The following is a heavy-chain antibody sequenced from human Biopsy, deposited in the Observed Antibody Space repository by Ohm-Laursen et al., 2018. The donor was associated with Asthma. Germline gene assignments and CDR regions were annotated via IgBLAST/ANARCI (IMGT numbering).Heavy chain of an antibody. V-gene: IGHV4-4*02. CDR2: IYHLGNA. J-gene: IGHJ4*02. D-gene: IGHD3-22*01. CDR3: ARRWRSYDSSNYYLDQ. Sequence: SDTLSLTCDVSGGSISVSNWWSWVRQPPGRGLGWIGQIYHLGNANYNPSLKSRVTMSVDKSKNQFSLKLTSVTAADTAVYFCARRWRSYDSSNYYLDQWGQGTLVTVSS. CDR1: GGSISVSNW.